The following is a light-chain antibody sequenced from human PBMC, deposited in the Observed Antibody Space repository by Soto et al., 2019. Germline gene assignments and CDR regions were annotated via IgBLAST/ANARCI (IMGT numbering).Light chain of an antibody. V-gene: IGLV2-14*01. CDR2: EVT. CDR1: RDDIGAYDY. J-gene: IGLJ2*01. Sequence: QSVLTPPASVSGSPGQSITISCAGTRDDIGAYDYVSRYQQHPGNAPKLLVYEVTNRPSGVSDRFSGSKSGNTASLTISGLQAEDEADYYCHSDTNCSAVVLGGGTKVTVL. CDR3: HSDTNCSAVV.